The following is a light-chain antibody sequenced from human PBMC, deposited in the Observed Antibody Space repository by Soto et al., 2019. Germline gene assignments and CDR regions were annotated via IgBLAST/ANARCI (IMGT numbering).Light chain of an antibody. CDR1: SSDVGSYNL. Sequence: QSALTQPASVSGSPGQSITISCTGTSSDVGSYNLDAWYQQHPGKAPKLMIYEGSKRPPGVSNRFFGSKSGNTASLTISGRQAEDEADYYCCSYAGSSTWVFGGGTKLTVL. J-gene: IGLJ3*02. V-gene: IGLV2-23*01. CDR2: EGS. CDR3: CSYAGSSTWV.